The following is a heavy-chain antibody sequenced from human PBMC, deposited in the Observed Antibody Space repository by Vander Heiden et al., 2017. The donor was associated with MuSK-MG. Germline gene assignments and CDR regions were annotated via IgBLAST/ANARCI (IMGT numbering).Heavy chain of an antibody. CDR2: ISGRWGST. CDR1: GFTFSSYP. V-gene: IGHV3-23*01. J-gene: IGHJ3*02. Sequence: EVQLLESGGGLVQPGRSLRLSCAASGFTFSSYPMSWVRQGPGKGLEWVSAISGRWGSTVYADSVKGRFTISIDNSKNTLYMKMNSLRAEDRGLDYFANTAGLHIWGQVTMVTVSS. CDR3: ANTAGLHI. D-gene: IGHD6-19*01.